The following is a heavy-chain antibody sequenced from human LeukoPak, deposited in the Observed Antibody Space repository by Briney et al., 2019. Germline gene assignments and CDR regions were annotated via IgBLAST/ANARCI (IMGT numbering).Heavy chain of an antibody. D-gene: IGHD3-22*01. V-gene: IGHV4-39*07. Sequence: SETLSLTCTVSGGSISSSSYYWGWIRQPPGKGLEWIGSIYYSGSTYYNSSLKSRVTMSVDTSKNQFSLKLTSVTAADTAVYYCAREPQYYYDSSGRFDYWGQGTLVTVSS. CDR2: IYYSGST. J-gene: IGHJ4*02. CDR1: GGSISSSSYY. CDR3: AREPQYYYDSSGRFDY.